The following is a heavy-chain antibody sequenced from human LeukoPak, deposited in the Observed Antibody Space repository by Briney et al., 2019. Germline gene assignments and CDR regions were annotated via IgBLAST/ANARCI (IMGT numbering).Heavy chain of an antibody. D-gene: IGHD3-9*01. CDR2: ISSSSSYI. CDR1: GFTVSSNY. J-gene: IGHJ3*02. CDR3: ARSRGAMTGYYDAFDI. V-gene: IGHV3-21*01. Sequence: GGSLRLSCAASGFTVSSNYMTWVRQAPGKGLEWVSSISSSSSYIYYADSVKGRFTISRDNAKNSLYLQMNSLRAEDTAVYYCARSRGAMTGYYDAFDIWGQGTMVTVSS.